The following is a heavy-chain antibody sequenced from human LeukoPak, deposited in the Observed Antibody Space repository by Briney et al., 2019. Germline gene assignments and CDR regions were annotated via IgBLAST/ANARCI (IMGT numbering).Heavy chain of an antibody. J-gene: IGHJ4*02. D-gene: IGHD6-19*01. CDR2: IFGSGGSA. CDR3: GKTTTGYSSGRYPGWPVDY. CDR1: GFTFNSYA. V-gene: IGHV3-23*01. Sequence: GGPLRLSCAAPGFTFNSYAMYWVRQAPGKGLEWVSGIFGSGGSAHYADSVKGRFTISRDNSKNTVYLQMDSLRVDDTAVYYCGKTTTGYSSGRYPGWPVDYWGQGTLVTVSS.